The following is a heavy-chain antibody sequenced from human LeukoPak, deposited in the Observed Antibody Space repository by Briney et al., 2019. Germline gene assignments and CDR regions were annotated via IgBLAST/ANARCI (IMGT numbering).Heavy chain of an antibody. CDR1: GASISSPY. D-gene: IGHD2-2*03. J-gene: IGHJ6*03. CDR2: LYTTGST. CDR3: AKLGGGYCSGTSCYGYYYYYMDV. V-gene: IGHV4-4*07. Sequence: TETLSLTCTVSGASISSPYWSWIRQPAGKGLEWIGRLYTTGSTDYNPSLRSRVTMSVDTSKNQFSLKLNSVTAADTAVYYCAKLGGGYCSGTSCYGYYYYYMDVWGKGTTVTVSS.